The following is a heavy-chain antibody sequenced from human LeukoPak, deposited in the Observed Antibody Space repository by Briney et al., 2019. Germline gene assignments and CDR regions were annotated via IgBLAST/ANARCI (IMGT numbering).Heavy chain of an antibody. CDR2: ITRSSNYI. CDR1: GFTFSSYT. Sequence: PGGSLRLSCVASGFTFSSYTMNWVRQAPGKGLEWVPSITRSSNYIYYADSVEGRFTISRDNAKNSLYLQMNSLRAEDTAVYSCARDSLRYCSGDSCYYNYWGQGTLVTVSS. CDR3: ARDSLRYCSGDSCYYNY. J-gene: IGHJ4*02. D-gene: IGHD2-15*01. V-gene: IGHV3-21*01.